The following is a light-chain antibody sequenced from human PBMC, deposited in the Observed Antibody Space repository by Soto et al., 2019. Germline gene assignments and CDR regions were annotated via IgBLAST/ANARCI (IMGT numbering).Light chain of an antibody. CDR3: QQRSNWPRT. CDR2: GAS. Sequence: EIVLTQSPGTLSLSPGERATLSCRASQSVFNNHIGWYQQKPGQAPRRLIFGASFRATGIPDRFSGSGSGTDFTLTISSLEPEDFAAYYCQQRSNWPRTFGQGTKVDIK. CDR1: QSVFNNH. J-gene: IGKJ1*01. V-gene: IGKV3D-20*02.